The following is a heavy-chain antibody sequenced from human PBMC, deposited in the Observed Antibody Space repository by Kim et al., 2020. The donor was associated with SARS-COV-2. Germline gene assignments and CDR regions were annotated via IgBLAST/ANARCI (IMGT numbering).Heavy chain of an antibody. Sequence: SETLSLTCAVYGGSFSGYYWSWIRQPPGKGLEWIGEINHSGSTNYNPSLKSRVTISVDTSKNQFSLKLSSVTAADTAVYYCARGRRLLWFGESWFDPWGQGTLVTVSS. CDR1: GGSFSGYY. J-gene: IGHJ5*02. CDR3: ARGRRLLWFGESWFDP. V-gene: IGHV4-34*01. D-gene: IGHD3-10*01. CDR2: INHSGST.